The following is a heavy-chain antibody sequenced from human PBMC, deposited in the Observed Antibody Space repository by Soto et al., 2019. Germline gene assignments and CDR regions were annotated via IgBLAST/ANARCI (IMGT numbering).Heavy chain of an antibody. Sequence: QLHLVQSGAVVKKPGASVTVSCSASGYPVTAYYMHWVRQAPGRGLEWMGGINPATGAAKYTQTFQGRVTMTRDTSPSAVFMELSGVTSVDTAAFYGARGGGVGVAGSAAFEMWGQGTLVTVSS. CDR2: INPATGAA. CDR1: GYPVTAYY. D-gene: IGHD3-3*01. CDR3: ARGGGVGVAGSAAFEM. J-gene: IGHJ3*02. V-gene: IGHV1-2*02.